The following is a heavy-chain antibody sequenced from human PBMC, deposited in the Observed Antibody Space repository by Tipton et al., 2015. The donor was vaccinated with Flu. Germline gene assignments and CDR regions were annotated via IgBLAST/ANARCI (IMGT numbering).Heavy chain of an antibody. CDR1: GGSMSSYY. D-gene: IGHD3-3*01. Sequence: LSLTCTVSGGSMSSYYWSWIRQSPGKGLEWVSHISSSGSTINYADSVKGRFTISRDNAKNSLYLQMNSLRAEDTAIYYCARDHPPSITVFGVITDYFGMDVWGQGTTVTVSS. J-gene: IGHJ6*02. V-gene: IGHV3-11*01. CDR3: ARDHPPSITVFGVITDYFGMDV. CDR2: ISSSGSTI.